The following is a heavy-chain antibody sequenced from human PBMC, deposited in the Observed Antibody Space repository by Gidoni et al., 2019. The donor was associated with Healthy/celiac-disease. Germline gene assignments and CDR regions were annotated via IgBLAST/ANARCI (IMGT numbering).Heavy chain of an antibody. V-gene: IGHV3-23*01. CDR3: AKRGSSRNEKTNWFDP. D-gene: IGHD6-13*01. J-gene: IGHJ5*02. Sequence: EVQLLESGGGLVQPGGSLRLSCAASGFTFSRYAMSWVRQAPGKGLEWVSAIRGSGGSTYYADSVKGRFTISRDNSKNTLYLQMNSLRAEDTAVYYCAKRGSSRNEKTNWFDPWGQGTLVTVSS. CDR2: IRGSGGST. CDR1: GFTFSRYA.